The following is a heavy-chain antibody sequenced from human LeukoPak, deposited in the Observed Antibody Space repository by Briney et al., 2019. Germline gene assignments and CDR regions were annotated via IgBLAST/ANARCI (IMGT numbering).Heavy chain of an antibody. CDR1: GFTFSSYG. J-gene: IGHJ4*02. V-gene: IGHV3-30*02. Sequence: GGSLRLSCAASGFTFSSYGMHWVRQAPGKGLEWVAFIRYDGSNKYYAESVKGRFTISRDNSKNTLYLQMNSLRAEDTAVYYCAKGRGYSYGLPFLYWGQGTLVTVSS. D-gene: IGHD5-18*01. CDR2: IRYDGSNK. CDR3: AKGRGYSYGLPFLY.